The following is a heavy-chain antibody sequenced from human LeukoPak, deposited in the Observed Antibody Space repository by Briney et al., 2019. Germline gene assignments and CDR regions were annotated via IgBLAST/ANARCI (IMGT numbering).Heavy chain of an antibody. CDR3: ATVVRGVGDWFDP. V-gene: IGHV1-24*01. CDR1: GYTLTELS. Sequence: GASVKVSCKVSGYTLTELSMHWVRQAPGKGLEWMGGFDTEDGETIYAQKFQGRVTMTEDTSTDTAYMELSSLRSEDTAVYYCATVVRGVGDWFDPWGQGTLVTVSS. J-gene: IGHJ5*02. CDR2: FDTEDGET. D-gene: IGHD3-10*02.